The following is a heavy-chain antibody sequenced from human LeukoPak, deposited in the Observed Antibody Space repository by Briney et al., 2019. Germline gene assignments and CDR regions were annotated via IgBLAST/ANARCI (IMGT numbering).Heavy chain of an antibody. V-gene: IGHV3-48*01. CDR3: ARDEMAVVDY. CDR1: GFTFSGYS. CDR2: ISSSSSTI. Sequence: GGSLRLSCAASGFTFSGYSMLWVRQAPGKGLEWVSYISSSSSTIYYADSVKGRFTISRDNAKNSLYLQMNSLRAEDTAVYFCARDEMAVVDYWGQGTLVTVSS. J-gene: IGHJ4*02. D-gene: IGHD5-24*01.